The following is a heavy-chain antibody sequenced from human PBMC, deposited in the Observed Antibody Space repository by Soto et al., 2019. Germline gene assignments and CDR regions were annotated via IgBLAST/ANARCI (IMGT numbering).Heavy chain of an antibody. CDR2: ISGSGGST. D-gene: IGHD6-19*01. CDR1: GFTFSSYA. Sequence: EVQLLESGGGLVQPGGSLRLSCAASGFTFSSYAISWVRQAPGKGLEWVSVISGSGGSTYYADSVKGRFTISRDNSKNPRYLQMNSLRAEDTAVYYCANVRNSGWDGTLGYWGQGTLVTASS. V-gene: IGHV3-23*01. CDR3: ANVRNSGWDGTLGY. J-gene: IGHJ4*02.